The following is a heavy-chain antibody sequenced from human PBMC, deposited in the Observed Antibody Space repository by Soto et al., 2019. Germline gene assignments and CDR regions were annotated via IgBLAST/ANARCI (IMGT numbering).Heavy chain of an antibody. J-gene: IGHJ6*02. Sequence: SETLSLTCAVSGGSISSSNWWSWVRQPPGKGLEWIGEIYHSGSTNYNPSLKSRVTISVDKSKNQFSLKLSSVTAADTAVYYCARVSSTYGSGSWDYYYYGMDVWGQGTTVTVSS. CDR1: GGSISSSNW. V-gene: IGHV4-4*02. CDR2: IYHSGST. D-gene: IGHD3-10*01. CDR3: ARVSSTYGSGSWDYYYYGMDV.